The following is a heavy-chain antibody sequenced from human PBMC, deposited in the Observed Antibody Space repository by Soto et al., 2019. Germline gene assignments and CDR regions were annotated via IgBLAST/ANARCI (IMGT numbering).Heavy chain of an antibody. Sequence: GGSLRLSCAASGFTFSSHSMNRVRQDPGKGPEWISYIGPSHNDIGYAASVKGRFTISRDNAKNSLYLQMNSLRVEDTAIYYCARDRRNTYYYGSGNQYIDSYSDYWGQGTLVTVSS. V-gene: IGHV3-21*05. CDR2: IGPSHNDI. D-gene: IGHD3-10*01. CDR1: GFTFSSHS. CDR3: ARDRRNTYYYGSGNQYIDSYSDY. J-gene: IGHJ4*01.